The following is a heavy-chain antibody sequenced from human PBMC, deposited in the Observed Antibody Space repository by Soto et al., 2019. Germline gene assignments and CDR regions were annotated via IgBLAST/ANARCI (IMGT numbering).Heavy chain of an antibody. V-gene: IGHV1-18*04. D-gene: IGHD1-1*01. J-gene: IGHJ4*02. CDR1: GYIFTSYG. CDR2: ISGYTGNT. Sequence: QVPLVQSGAEVKKTGASVKVSCEASGYIFTSYGITWVRQAPGQGLEWMGWISGYTGNTNYAQNLQGRVTMTKDTSTRTAYMELRSLRSDDTAVYYCARVNDRFDYWGQGTLVTVSS. CDR3: ARVNDRFDY.